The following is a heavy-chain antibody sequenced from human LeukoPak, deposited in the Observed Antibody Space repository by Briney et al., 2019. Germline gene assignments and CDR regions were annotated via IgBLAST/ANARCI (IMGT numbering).Heavy chain of an antibody. Sequence: TSGTLSLTCTVSGGSISSYYWSWIRQPAGKGLEWIGRIYTSGSTNYDPSLKSRVTMSVDTSKNQFSLKLSSVTAADTAVYYCARDRKGYCSGGSCYENWFDPWGQGTLVTVSS. D-gene: IGHD2-15*01. CDR2: IYTSGST. CDR3: ARDRKGYCSGGSCYENWFDP. J-gene: IGHJ5*02. V-gene: IGHV4-4*07. CDR1: GGSISSYY.